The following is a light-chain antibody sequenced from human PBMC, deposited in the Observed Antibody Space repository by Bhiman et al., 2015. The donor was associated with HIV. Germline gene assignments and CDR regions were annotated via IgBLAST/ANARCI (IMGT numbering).Light chain of an antibody. CDR3: SSYTSSSTGVV. CDR1: SSAVGNYNL. CDR2: EVT. V-gene: IGLV2-14*02. J-gene: IGLJ2*01. Sequence: QSALTQPASVSGSPGQSITISCTGTSSAVGNYNLVSWYQRHPGKAPKLMIYEVTKRPSGVSNRFSGSKSGNTASLTISGLQAEDEADYYCSSYTSSSTGVVFGGGTKLTVL.